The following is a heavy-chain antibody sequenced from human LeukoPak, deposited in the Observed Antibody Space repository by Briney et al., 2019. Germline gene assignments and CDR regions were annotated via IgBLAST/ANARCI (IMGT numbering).Heavy chain of an antibody. J-gene: IGHJ4*02. CDR1: GLTFGSHA. CDR2: ISSSSSYI. V-gene: IGHV3-21*01. Sequence: GGSLRLSCAASGLTFGSHATTWVRQAPGKGLEWVSSISSSSSYIYYADSVEGRSSISRDNAKNSLYLQMNSLRAEDTAVYYCARDRGSYFIYFDYWGQGTLVTVSS. D-gene: IGHD1-26*01. CDR3: ARDRGSYFIYFDY.